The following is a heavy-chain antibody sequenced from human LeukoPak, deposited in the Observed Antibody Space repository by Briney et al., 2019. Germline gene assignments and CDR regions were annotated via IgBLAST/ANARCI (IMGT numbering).Heavy chain of an antibody. Sequence: GESLKISRKGSGYSFTDYWIAWVRQMPGQGLEWMGLIYPRDSEIRNSPSFQGQVTISAGKSINTAYLQWSTLKASDTAIYYCARLSRITMVRGAMDAWGQGTPVTVSS. V-gene: IGHV5-51*01. J-gene: IGHJ6*02. CDR1: GYSFTDYW. CDR2: IYPRDSEI. CDR3: ARLSRITMVRGAMDA. D-gene: IGHD3-10*01.